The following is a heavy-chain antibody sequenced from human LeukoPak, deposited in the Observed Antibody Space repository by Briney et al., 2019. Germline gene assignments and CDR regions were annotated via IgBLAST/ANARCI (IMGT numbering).Heavy chain of an antibody. CDR2: FDPEDGET. J-gene: IGHJ4*02. Sequence: ASVKVSCKVSGYTLTELSMHWVRQAPGKGLEWMGGFDPEDGETIYAQKFQGRVTMIRDASTSTVYMELSSLRSEDTAVYYCARQGGYSSAIGMGYWGQGTLVTVSS. CDR1: GYTLTELS. V-gene: IGHV1-24*01. D-gene: IGHD6-19*01. CDR3: ARQGGYSSAIGMGY.